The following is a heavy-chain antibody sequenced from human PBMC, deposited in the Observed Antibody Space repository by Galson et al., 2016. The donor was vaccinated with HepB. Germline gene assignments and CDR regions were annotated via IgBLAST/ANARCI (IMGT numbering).Heavy chain of an antibody. D-gene: IGHD6-19*01. CDR1: GFTFSSYA. Sequence: SLRLSCAASGFTFSSYAMSWVRQAPGKGLEWVSAISVVDDDTYYADSVKGRFTISRDNSRTTLYLQMNSLRAEDMALYYCAKDIQQWLVRGNDAFDIWGQGTIVTVSS. CDR2: ISVVDDDT. CDR3: AKDIQQWLVRGNDAFDI. V-gene: IGHV3-23*01. J-gene: IGHJ3*02.